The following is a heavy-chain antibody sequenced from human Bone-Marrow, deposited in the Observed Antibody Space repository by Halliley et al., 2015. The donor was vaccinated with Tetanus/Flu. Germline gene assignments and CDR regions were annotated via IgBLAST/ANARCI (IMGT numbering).Heavy chain of an antibody. CDR2: IYYRGST. V-gene: IGHV4-61*07. J-gene: IGHJ4*02. CDR3: ARRYGGNFDF. Sequence: EWIGYIYYRGSTNYTPPLESRVPISADTSKNQFYLKLTSVTAADTAVYYCARRYGGNFDFWGQGTRVTVSS. D-gene: IGHD2-15*01.